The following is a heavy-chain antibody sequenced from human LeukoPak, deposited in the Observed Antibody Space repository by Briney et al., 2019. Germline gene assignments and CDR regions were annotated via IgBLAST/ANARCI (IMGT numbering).Heavy chain of an antibody. D-gene: IGHD7-27*01. J-gene: IGHJ4*02. CDR2: ISGSGDST. Sequence: GGSLSLSCAASGFTFSSYAMSWVRQAPGKGLEWVSVISGSGDSTYYADSAKGRFTISRDNSKNTLYLQMNSLRVEDTAVYYCARNWGLDYWGQGTLVTVSS. CDR3: ARNWGLDY. CDR1: GFTFSSYA. V-gene: IGHV3-23*01.